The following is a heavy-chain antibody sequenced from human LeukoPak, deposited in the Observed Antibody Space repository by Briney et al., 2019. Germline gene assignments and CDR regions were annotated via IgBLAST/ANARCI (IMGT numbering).Heavy chain of an antibody. J-gene: IGHJ4*02. CDR1: RFTFSSYG. V-gene: IGHV3-30*02. CDR2: IPYDGNNK. Sequence: PGGSLRLSCAASRFTFSSYGMHWVRQAPGKGLEWVAFIPYDGNNKYYADSVKGRFTISRDNSKNTLYLQTNSLRAEDTAVHYCVKDGDDSGSYLVYWGQGTLVTVSS. CDR3: VKDGDDSGSYLVY. D-gene: IGHD1-26*01.